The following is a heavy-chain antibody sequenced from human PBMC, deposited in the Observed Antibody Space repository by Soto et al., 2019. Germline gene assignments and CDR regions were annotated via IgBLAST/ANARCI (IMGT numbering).Heavy chain of an antibody. CDR3: ASSSVGRTALDY. V-gene: IGHV1-3*05. CDR1: GYTFTSYA. Sequence: QVQLVQSGAEEKKPGASVKVSCKASGYTFTSYAMHWVRQAPGQRLEWMGWINAGNGNTKDSQKFQGRVNITRDTSASITYMELTSLRSEDTAAYYCASSSVGRTALDYCGQGTLVTVAS. CDR2: INAGNGNT. J-gene: IGHJ4*02. D-gene: IGHD3-22*01.